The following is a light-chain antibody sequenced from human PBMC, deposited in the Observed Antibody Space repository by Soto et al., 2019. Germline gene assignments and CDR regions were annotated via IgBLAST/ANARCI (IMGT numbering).Light chain of an antibody. Sequence: EIVLTQSPGTLSLSPGERATLSCRASQSVSSRLAWYQQKPGQAPRLLIYGASSRATGIPDRFSGSGSGTGFTLTISRLEPEDFAVYYCQQHGSSPITFGQGTRLEIK. J-gene: IGKJ5*01. CDR1: QSVSSR. CDR3: QQHGSSPIT. V-gene: IGKV3-20*01. CDR2: GAS.